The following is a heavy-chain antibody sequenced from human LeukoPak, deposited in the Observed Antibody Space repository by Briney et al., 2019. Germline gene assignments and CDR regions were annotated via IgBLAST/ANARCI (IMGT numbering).Heavy chain of an antibody. CDR3: ARDVRGINLHYDILTGYYKAFDY. D-gene: IGHD3-9*01. V-gene: IGHV4-39*07. CDR1: GGSISSSSYY. Sequence: PSETLSLTCTVSGGSISSSSYYWGWIRQPPGKGLEWIGSIYYSGSTYYNPSLKSRVTISVDTSKNQFSLELSSVTAADTAVYYCARDVRGINLHYDILTGYYKAFDYWGQGTLVTVSS. J-gene: IGHJ4*02. CDR2: IYYSGST.